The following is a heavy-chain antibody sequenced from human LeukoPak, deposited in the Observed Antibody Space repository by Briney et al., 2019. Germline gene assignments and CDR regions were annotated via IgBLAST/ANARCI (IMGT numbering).Heavy chain of an antibody. J-gene: IGHJ4*02. V-gene: IGHV3-48*04. CDR3: ARDQGTTMVRGVIITVAAIDY. CDR2: ISSSGSTI. Sequence: PGGSLRLSCAASGFTFSSYAMSWVRQAPGKGLEWVSYISSSGSTIYYADSVKGRFTISRDNAKNSLYLQMNSLRAEDTAVYYCARDQGTTMVRGVIITVAAIDYWGQGTLVTVSS. D-gene: IGHD3-10*01. CDR1: GFTFSSYA.